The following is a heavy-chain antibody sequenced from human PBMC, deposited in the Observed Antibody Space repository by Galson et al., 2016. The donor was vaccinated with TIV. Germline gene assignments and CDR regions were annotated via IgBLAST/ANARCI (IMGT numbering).Heavy chain of an antibody. Sequence: SVKVSFKASGYTFTNYGISWVRQAPGQGLEWMGWISGYDTNTEYVQKLQDRVTMTKDTSTSTAYMELRSLRYDDTAVYYCARDAPYSSSWSIDYWGQGSLVTVSS. V-gene: IGHV1-18*04. CDR3: ARDAPYSSSWSIDY. D-gene: IGHD6-13*01. CDR1: GYTFTNYG. CDR2: ISGYDTNT. J-gene: IGHJ4*02.